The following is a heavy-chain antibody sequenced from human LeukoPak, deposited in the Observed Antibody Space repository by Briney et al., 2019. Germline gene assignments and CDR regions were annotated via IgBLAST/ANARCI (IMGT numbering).Heavy chain of an antibody. Sequence: GGSLRLSCAASGSTFSSYWMSWVRQAPGKGLEWVANIKQDGSEKYYVDSVKGRFTISRDNAKNSLYLQMNSLRAEDTAVYYCARDSNYYDSSGPGWFDPWGQGTLVTVSS. CDR2: IKQDGSEK. J-gene: IGHJ5*02. V-gene: IGHV3-7*01. CDR1: GSTFSSYW. CDR3: ARDSNYYDSSGPGWFDP. D-gene: IGHD3-22*01.